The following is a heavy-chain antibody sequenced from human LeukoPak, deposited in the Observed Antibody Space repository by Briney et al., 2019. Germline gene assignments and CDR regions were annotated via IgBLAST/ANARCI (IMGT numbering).Heavy chain of an antibody. Sequence: SETLSLTCAVYGGSFSGYYWSWIRQPPGKGLEWIGEINHSGSTNYNPSLKSRVTISGDTSTNQVSLRLTSMTAADTAVYYCARERGIVGIVWGRGTTVTVSS. D-gene: IGHD3-22*01. J-gene: IGHJ6*02. CDR2: INHSGST. CDR1: GGSFSGYY. V-gene: IGHV4-34*01. CDR3: ARERGIVGIV.